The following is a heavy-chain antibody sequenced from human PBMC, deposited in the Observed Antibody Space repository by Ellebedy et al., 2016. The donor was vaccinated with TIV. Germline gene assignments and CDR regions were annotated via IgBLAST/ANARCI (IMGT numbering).Heavy chain of an antibody. CDR3: ARGEVTLDY. J-gene: IGHJ4*02. V-gene: IGHV1-18*01. CDR1: GYTFGTYG. Sequence: AASVKVSCKTSGYTFGTYGITWVRQAPGHGLDWMGWIAPNDGRTNYAQKLQGRVTITTDTSTSTAYMELRSLRSEDTAVYYCARGEVTLDYWGQGTLVTVSS. CDR2: IAPNDGRT. D-gene: IGHD4-23*01.